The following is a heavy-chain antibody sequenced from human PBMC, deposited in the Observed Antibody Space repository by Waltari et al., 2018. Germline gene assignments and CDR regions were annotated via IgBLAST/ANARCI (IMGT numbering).Heavy chain of an antibody. CDR3: ARSIISRSNYYYYYMDV. Sequence: QVQLVQSGAAVKKPGSSVKVSCKASGGPFSSYAISWVRQAPGQGLEWMGGFIPIFGTANYAQKFQGRVTITADESTSTAYMELSSLRSEDTAVYYCARSIISRSNYYYYYMDVWGKGTTVTVSS. CDR1: GGPFSSYA. D-gene: IGHD2-21*01. V-gene: IGHV1-69*12. CDR2: FIPIFGTA. J-gene: IGHJ6*03.